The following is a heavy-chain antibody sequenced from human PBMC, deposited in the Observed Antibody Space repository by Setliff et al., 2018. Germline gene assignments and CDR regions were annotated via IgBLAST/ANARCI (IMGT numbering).Heavy chain of an antibody. CDR1: GFTFSTYT. V-gene: IGHV3-21*01. D-gene: IGHD2-21*01. CDR2: IRRRSSHI. J-gene: IGHJ6*01. Sequence: GGSLRLSCAASGFTFSTYTINWVRQAPGYGLEWVSTIRRRSSHIYYADSVXGRFTISSDNSQNTVYLQMGSLRAEDMAVYYCARSSVVGGXXSHYY. CDR3: ARSSVVGGXXSHYY.